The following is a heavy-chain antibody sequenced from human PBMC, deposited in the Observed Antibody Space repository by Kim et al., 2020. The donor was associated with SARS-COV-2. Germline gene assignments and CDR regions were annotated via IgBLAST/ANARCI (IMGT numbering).Heavy chain of an antibody. CDR3: ARDQIYFDL. V-gene: IGHV4-31*03. J-gene: IGHJ2*01. Sequence: SETLSLTCTVSGGSISSGGYYWSWIRQHPGKGLEWIGYMSYGGSTYYNPSLKSRITTSLDTSKNQVSLKLRSVTAADTAVYYCARDQIYFDLWGPGILVT. CDR2: MSYGGST. CDR1: GGSISSGGYY.